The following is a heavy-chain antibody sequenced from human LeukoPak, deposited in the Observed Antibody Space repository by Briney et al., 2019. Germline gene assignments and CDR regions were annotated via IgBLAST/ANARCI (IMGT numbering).Heavy chain of an antibody. CDR2: ISGRGGST. J-gene: IGHJ4*02. D-gene: IGHD3/OR15-3a*01. V-gene: IGHV3-23*01. Sequence: PGASLRLSCAASGFTFSSYAMSWVRQAPGKGLEWVSVISGRGGSTYYADSVKGRFIISRDNSKNTLYLRMTSLRVEDTAVYYCSKDLYDFWSGYYPIDYWGQGTLVTVSS. CDR3: SKDLYDFWSGYYPIDY. CDR1: GFTFSSYA.